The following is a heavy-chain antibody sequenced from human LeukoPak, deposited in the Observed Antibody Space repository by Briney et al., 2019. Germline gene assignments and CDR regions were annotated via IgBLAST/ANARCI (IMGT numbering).Heavy chain of an antibody. J-gene: IGHJ6*03. CDR1: GFTVSSNY. Sequence: PGGSLRLSCAASGFTVSSNYMSWVRQAPGKGLEWVSVIYSGGSTYYADSVKGRFTISRDNSKNTLYLQMNSLRAEDTAVYYCARGMNDVFPTLYYMDVWGKGTTVTVSS. CDR2: IYSGGST. V-gene: IGHV3-53*01. D-gene: IGHD1-1*01. CDR3: ARGMNDVFPTLYYMDV.